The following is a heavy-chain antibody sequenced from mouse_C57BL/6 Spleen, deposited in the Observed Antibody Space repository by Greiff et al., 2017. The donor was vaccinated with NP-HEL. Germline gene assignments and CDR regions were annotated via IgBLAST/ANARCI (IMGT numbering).Heavy chain of an antibody. Sequence: VKLMESGAELVKPGASVKISCKASGYAFSSYWMNWVKQRPGKGLEWIGQIYPGDGDTNYNGKFKGKATLTADKSSSTAYMQLSSLTSEDSAVYFCARDGYYPYAMDYWGQGTSVTVSS. CDR2: IYPGDGDT. D-gene: IGHD2-3*01. CDR3: ARDGYYPYAMDY. J-gene: IGHJ4*01. CDR1: GYAFSSYW. V-gene: IGHV1-80*01.